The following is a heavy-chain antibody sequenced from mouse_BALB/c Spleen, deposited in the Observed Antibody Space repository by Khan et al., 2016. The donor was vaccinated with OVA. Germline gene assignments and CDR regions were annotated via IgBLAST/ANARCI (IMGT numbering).Heavy chain of an antibody. V-gene: IGHV3-1*02. D-gene: IGHD2-4*01. CDR1: GYSITSGYS. J-gene: IGHJ3*01. CDR3: ATMITTGAWFAY. CDR2: IHYSGST. Sequence: EVKLEESGPDLVKPSQSLSLTCTVTGYSITSGYSWHWIRQFPGNKLEWMVYIHYSGSTNYNPSLKSRISIIRDTSKNQFFLQLNSVTTEDTATYYCATMITTGAWFAYWGQGTLVTVSA.